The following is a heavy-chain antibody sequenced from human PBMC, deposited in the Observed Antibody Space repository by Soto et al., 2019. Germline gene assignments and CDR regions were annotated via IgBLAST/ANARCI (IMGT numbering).Heavy chain of an antibody. CDR2: IIPIFGTA. CDR1: GCTFSSYA. D-gene: IGHD3-3*01. Sequence: SVKVSCKASGCTFSSYAISWVRQAPGQGLEWMGGIIPIFGTANYAQKFQGRVTITADESTSTAYMELSSLRSEDSAVYYCARELRFLEWYPPYGMDVWGQGTTVTVSS. J-gene: IGHJ6*02. CDR3: ARELRFLEWYPPYGMDV. V-gene: IGHV1-69*13.